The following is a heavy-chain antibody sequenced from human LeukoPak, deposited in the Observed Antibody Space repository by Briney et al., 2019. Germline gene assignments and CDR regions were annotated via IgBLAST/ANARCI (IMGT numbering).Heavy chain of an antibody. J-gene: IGHJ4*02. CDR2: ISSSSSYI. D-gene: IGHD2-15*01. V-gene: IGHV3-21*01. Sequence: PGGSLRLSCAASGFTFSSYSMNWVRQAPGKGLEWVSSISSSSSYIYYADSVKGRFTISRDNAKNSLYLQMNSLRAEDTAVYYCASQPVMVAAYFDYWGQGTLVTVSS. CDR1: GFTFSSYS. CDR3: ASQPVMVAAYFDY.